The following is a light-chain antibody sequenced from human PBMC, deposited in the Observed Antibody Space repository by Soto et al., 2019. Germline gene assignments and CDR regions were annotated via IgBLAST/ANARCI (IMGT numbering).Light chain of an antibody. CDR2: EVN. CDR1: SSDVGGYNY. J-gene: IGLJ1*01. CDR3: SSYGGYNNVV. V-gene: IGLV2-8*01. Sequence: QCARSQPPSAPWSPGHSVAIACTGTSSDVGGYNYVSWFQQHPGKAPKLIIHEVNQRPSGVPDRFSGSKSGNTASLTVSGLQAEDEGTYYCSSYGGYNNVVFGTGTKVTVL.